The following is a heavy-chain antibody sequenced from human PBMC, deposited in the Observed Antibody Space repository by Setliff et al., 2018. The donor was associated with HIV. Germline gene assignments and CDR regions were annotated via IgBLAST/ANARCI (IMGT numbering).Heavy chain of an antibody. V-gene: IGHV1-24*01. D-gene: IGHD3-22*01. CDR3: ATHNPLISMTVVPRVVFDI. J-gene: IGHJ3*02. CDR1: GYTLTELS. CDR2: FDPEDGET. Sequence: ASVKVSCKVSGYTLTELSMHRVRQGPGKGLQWMGSFDPEDGETVYAQKFQGRVTMTEDTSTDTAYMELSSLTSEDTAMYYCATHNPLISMTVVPRVVFDIWGQGTMVTVS.